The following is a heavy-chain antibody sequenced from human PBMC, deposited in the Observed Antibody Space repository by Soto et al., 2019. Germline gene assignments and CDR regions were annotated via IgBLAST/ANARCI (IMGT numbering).Heavy chain of an antibody. D-gene: IGHD5-12*01. Sequence: ASVKVSCKASGYTFTSYGISWVRQAPGQGLEWMGWISAYNGNTNYAQKLQGRVTMTTDTSTSTAYMELRSLRSDDTAVYYCAREGGYSGYDSLYYYYMDVWGKGTTVTVSS. CDR1: GYTFTSYG. J-gene: IGHJ6*03. V-gene: IGHV1-18*01. CDR2: ISAYNGNT. CDR3: AREGGYSGYDSLYYYYMDV.